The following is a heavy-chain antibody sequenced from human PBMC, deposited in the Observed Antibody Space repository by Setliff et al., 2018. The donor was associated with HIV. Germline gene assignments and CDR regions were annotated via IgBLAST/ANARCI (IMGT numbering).Heavy chain of an antibody. J-gene: IGHJ4*02. CDR1: GGSFSGSY. CDR3: AGDAGYKGAADH. Sequence: SETLSLTCAVYGGSFSGSYWSWIRQPPGKGLEWIGEINHSGSTNYNPSLKSRVTISVDRSKNQFSLKLRSVTAADTAVYYCAGDAGYKGAADHWGQGTLVTVSS. V-gene: IGHV4-34*01. D-gene: IGHD1-26*01. CDR2: INHSGST.